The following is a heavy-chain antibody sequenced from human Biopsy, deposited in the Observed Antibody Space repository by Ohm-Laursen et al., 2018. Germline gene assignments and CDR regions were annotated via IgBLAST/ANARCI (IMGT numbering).Heavy chain of an antibody. CDR1: GDSSSGYF. V-gene: IGHV4-34*01. D-gene: IGHD5-12*01. Sequence: SDTLSLTCAVNGDSSSGYFWNWIRQPPGKGLEWIGEINQSGSTKYNPSLKRRATLSADSSNSQFSLRLTSVTAADTAIYYCARGSGYFKLDVWGQGTTVTVSS. CDR3: ARGSGYFKLDV. J-gene: IGHJ6*02. CDR2: INQSGST.